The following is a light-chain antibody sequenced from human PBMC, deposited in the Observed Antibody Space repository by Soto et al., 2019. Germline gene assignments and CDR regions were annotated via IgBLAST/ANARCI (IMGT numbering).Light chain of an antibody. CDR1: QSISSW. CDR2: KAS. CDR3: QQYNRYSPWT. V-gene: IGKV1-5*03. J-gene: IGKJ1*01. Sequence: DIQMTQSPSTLSASVGDRVTITCRASQSISSWLAWYQQKPGKAPKLLIQKASSLESGVPSRFSGSGSGTEFTLTISSLQPDDFATYYCQQYNRYSPWTFGQGTKVGIK.